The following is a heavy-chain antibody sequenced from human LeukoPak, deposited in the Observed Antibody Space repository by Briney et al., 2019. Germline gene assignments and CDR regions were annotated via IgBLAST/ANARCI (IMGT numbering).Heavy chain of an antibody. CDR2: IRYDGSNK. Sequence: GGSLRLSCAASGFTFSSYGMHWVRQAPGKGLEWVAFIRYDGSNKYYADSVKGRYTISRDNSKNTLYLQMNSLRAEDTAVYYCARHYISPRRSSISYSGSYHFDYWGQGTLVTVSS. V-gene: IGHV3-30*02. D-gene: IGHD1-26*01. CDR3: ARHYISPRRSSISYSGSYHFDY. CDR1: GFTFSSYG. J-gene: IGHJ4*02.